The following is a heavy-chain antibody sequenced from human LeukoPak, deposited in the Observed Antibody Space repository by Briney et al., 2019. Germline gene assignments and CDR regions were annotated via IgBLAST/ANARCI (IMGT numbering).Heavy chain of an antibody. D-gene: IGHD5-18*01. V-gene: IGHV6-1*01. CDR2: TYYRSRWYN. J-gene: IGHJ4*02. Sequence: SQTLSLTCAISGDSVSSSSAAWIWIRQSPSRGLEWLGRTYYRSRWYNDYAVSVKSRITIDPDTSKNQFSLQLNSVTPEDTAVYYCARGTAHYFDYWGQGTLVTVSS. CDR1: GDSVSSSSAA. CDR3: ARGTAHYFDY.